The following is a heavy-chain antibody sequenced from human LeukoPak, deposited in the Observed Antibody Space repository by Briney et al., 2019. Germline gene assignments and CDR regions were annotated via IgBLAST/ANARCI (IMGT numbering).Heavy chain of an antibody. J-gene: IGHJ4*02. Sequence: PGRSLRLSCAASGFTFSSYGMPWVRQAPGKGLEWVAVIWYDGSNKYYADSVKGRFTISRDNSKNTLYLQMNSLRAEDTAVYYCARDNRYYDSSGYYHSHFIDYWGQGTLVTVSS. V-gene: IGHV3-33*01. CDR3: ARDNRYYDSSGYYHSHFIDY. D-gene: IGHD3-22*01. CDR1: GFTFSSYG. CDR2: IWYDGSNK.